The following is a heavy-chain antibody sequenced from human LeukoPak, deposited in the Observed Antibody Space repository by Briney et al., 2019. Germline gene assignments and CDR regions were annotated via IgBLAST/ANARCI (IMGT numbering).Heavy chain of an antibody. CDR3: AREYRGWYFDH. D-gene: IGHD1-1*01. Sequence: PGRSLRLSCAASGFTFSTYVMHWVRQAPGKGLEWVAVIWYDGSKKYYADSVKGRFTISRDNSKNTLNLQMNSLRVEDTAVYFCAREYRGWYFDHWGQGTLVTVSS. CDR2: IWYDGSKK. CDR1: GFTFSTYV. J-gene: IGHJ4*02. V-gene: IGHV3-33*01.